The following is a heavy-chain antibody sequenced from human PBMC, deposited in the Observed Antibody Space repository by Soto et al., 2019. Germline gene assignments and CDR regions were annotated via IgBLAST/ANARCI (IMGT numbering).Heavy chain of an antibody. J-gene: IGHJ4*02. V-gene: IGHV1-18*04. CDR1: GYTFTSYG. Sequence: ASVKVSCKASGYTFTSYGISWVRQAPGQGREWMGWISAYNGNTNYAQKLQGRVTMTTDTSTSTAYMELRSLRSDDTAVYYCARESASTDYYDSSGYFIRYDYWGQGTLVTVSS. CDR3: ARESASTDYYDSSGYFIRYDY. D-gene: IGHD3-22*01. CDR2: ISAYNGNT.